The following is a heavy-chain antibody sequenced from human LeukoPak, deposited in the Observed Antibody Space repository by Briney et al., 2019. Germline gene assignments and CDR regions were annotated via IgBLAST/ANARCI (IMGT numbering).Heavy chain of an antibody. V-gene: IGHV1-69*02. CDR2: IIPILGIA. Sequence: SVKVSCKASGGTFSSYTISWVRQAPGQGLEWMGRIIPILGIANYAQKFQGRVTITADKSTSTAYMELSSLRSEDTAVYYCARGYSNYVGYFDYWGQGTLVTVSS. J-gene: IGHJ4*02. D-gene: IGHD4-11*01. CDR1: GGTFSSYT. CDR3: ARGYSNYVGYFDY.